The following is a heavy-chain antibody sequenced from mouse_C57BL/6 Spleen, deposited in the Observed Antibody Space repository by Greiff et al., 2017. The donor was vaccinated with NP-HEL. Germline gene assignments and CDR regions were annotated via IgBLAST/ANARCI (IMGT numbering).Heavy chain of an antibody. J-gene: IGHJ3*01. V-gene: IGHV5-17*01. CDR3: ASPPYYGSSLFAY. CDR2: ISSGSSTI. Sequence: EVQRVESGGGLVKPGGSLKLSCAASGFTFSDYGMHWVRQAPEKGLEWVAYISSGSSTIYYADTVKGRFTISRDNAKNTLFLQMTSLRSEDTAMYYWASPPYYGSSLFAYWGQGTLVTVSA. D-gene: IGHD1-1*01. CDR1: GFTFSDYG.